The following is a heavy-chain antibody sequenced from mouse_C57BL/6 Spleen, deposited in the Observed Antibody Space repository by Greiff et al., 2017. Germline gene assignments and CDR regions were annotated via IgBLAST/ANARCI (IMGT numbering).Heavy chain of an antibody. D-gene: IGHD2-1*01. CDR2: IDPSDSYT. J-gene: IGHJ1*03. CDR1: GYTFTSYW. Sequence: QVQLQQSGAELVRPGTSVKLSCKASGYTFTSYWMHWVKRRPGQGLEWIGVIDPSDSYTNYNQKFKGKATLTVDTSSSTAYMQLSSLTSEDSAVYYCARSGGYGNWYFDVWGTGTTVTVSS. V-gene: IGHV1-59*01. CDR3: ARSGGYGNWYFDV.